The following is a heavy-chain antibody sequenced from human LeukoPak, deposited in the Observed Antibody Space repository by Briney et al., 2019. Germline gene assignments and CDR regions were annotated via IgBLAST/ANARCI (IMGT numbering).Heavy chain of an antibody. CDR2: ISAYNGNT. J-gene: IGHJ6*03. D-gene: IGHD3-10*01. CDR3: ARVPYYLYYYYYYMDV. Sequence: ASVKVSCKASGYTFTSYGISWVRQAPRQGLEWMGWISAYNGNTNYAQKLQGRVTMTTDTSTSTAYMELRSLRSDDTAVYYCARVPYYLYYYYYYMDVWGKGTTVTVSS. CDR1: GYTFTSYG. V-gene: IGHV1-18*01.